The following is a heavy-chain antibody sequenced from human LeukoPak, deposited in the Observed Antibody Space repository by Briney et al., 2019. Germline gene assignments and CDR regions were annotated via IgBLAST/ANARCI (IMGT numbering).Heavy chain of an antibody. V-gene: IGHV4-61*02. CDR2: IYTSGST. D-gene: IGHD2-15*01. CDR1: GRSISSGSYY. Sequence: SQTLSLTCTVSGRSISSGSYYWSWIRQPAGKGLEWIGRIYTSGSTYYNPSLKSRVTISVDRSKNQFSLKLSSVTAADTAVYYCARVGCSGGSCYPDYWGQGTLVTVSS. J-gene: IGHJ4*02. CDR3: ARVGCSGGSCYPDY.